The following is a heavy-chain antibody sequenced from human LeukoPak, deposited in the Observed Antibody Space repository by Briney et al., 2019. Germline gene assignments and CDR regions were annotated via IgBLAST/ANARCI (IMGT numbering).Heavy chain of an antibody. CDR3: ARDPVRGMYV. V-gene: IGHV3-48*02. CDR2: IGSSSRSI. J-gene: IGHJ6*02. Sequence: GGSLRLSCAASGFTFSRCNVNWVRQAPGKGLEWVSYIGSSSRSIYYADSVKGRFTISRDDAKNSLYLQMNSLRDEDTAVYYCARDPVRGMYVSGQGTTVTVSS. CDR1: GFTFSRCN. D-gene: IGHD3-10*01.